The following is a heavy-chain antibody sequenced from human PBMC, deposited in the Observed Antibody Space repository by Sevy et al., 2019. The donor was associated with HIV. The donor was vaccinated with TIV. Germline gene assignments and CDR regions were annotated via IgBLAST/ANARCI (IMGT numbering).Heavy chain of an antibody. CDR2: FAPQYGET. D-gene: IGHD2-15*01. J-gene: IGHJ5*02. CDR1: GYTLTKLS. CDR3: TTVGLRYYSGSSSYQGDWFDP. V-gene: IGHV1-24*01. Sequence: ASVKVSCKVSGYTLTKLSIHWVRQAPGKGLEWMGEFAPQYGETIYAQRFQGRLTMTEDTSPATAFMELGSLNSEDTAIYYCTTVGLRYYSGSSSYQGDWFDPWGQGTLVTVSS.